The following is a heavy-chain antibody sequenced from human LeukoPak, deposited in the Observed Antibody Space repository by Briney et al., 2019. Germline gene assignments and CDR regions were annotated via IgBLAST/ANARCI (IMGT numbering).Heavy chain of an antibody. D-gene: IGHD1-26*01. V-gene: IGHV4-59*11. Sequence: PSETLSLTCTVSGGSITSHYWSWIRQPPGKGLEWIAYIYYDGSANYNPSLKSRVTISLDMSKNQFSLNLRSVTAADTAVYYCARGDRVGASGYYFDYWGQGMLVTVSS. J-gene: IGHJ4*02. CDR2: IYYDGSA. CDR1: GGSITSHY. CDR3: ARGDRVGASGYYFDY.